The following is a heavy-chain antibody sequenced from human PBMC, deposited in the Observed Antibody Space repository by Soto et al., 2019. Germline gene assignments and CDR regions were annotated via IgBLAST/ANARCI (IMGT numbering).Heavy chain of an antibody. CDR1: GYTFTGYY. V-gene: IGHV1-2*02. CDR3: ARDGRFLEWLPPPELYYYYGMDV. D-gene: IGHD3-3*01. CDR2: INPNSGGT. Sequence: ASVKVSCKASGYTFTGYYMHWVRQAPGQGLEWMGWINPNSGGTNYAQKFQGRVTMTRDTSISTAYMELSRLRSDDTAVYYCARDGRFLEWLPPPELYYYYGMDVWGQGTTVTVSS. J-gene: IGHJ6*02.